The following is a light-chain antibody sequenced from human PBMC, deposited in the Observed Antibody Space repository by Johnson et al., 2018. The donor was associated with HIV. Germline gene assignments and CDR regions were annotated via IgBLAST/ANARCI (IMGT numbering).Light chain of an antibody. CDR1: SSNIGNNY. Sequence: SVLTRPPSVSAAPGQKVTISCSGSSSNIGNNYVSWYQQLPGTAPKLLIYDNNKRPSGIPDRFSGSKSGTSATLGITGLQTGDEADYYCGTWDSSLSAVFGTGTKVTVL. J-gene: IGLJ1*01. CDR3: GTWDSSLSAV. CDR2: DNN. V-gene: IGLV1-51*01.